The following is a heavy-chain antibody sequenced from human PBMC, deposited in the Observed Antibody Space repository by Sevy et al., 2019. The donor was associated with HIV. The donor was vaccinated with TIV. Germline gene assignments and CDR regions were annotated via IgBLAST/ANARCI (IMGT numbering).Heavy chain of an antibody. CDR3: AKNGQKDYGDYGRSDRDAFDI. CDR2: ISGSGGST. Sequence: GGSLRLSCAASGFTFSSYAMSWVRQAPGKGLEWVSAISGSGGSTYYADSVKGRFTISRDNSKNTLYLQMNSLRAEDTAVYYCAKNGQKDYGDYGRSDRDAFDIWGQGTMVTVSS. V-gene: IGHV3-23*01. CDR1: GFTFSSYA. J-gene: IGHJ3*02. D-gene: IGHD4-17*01.